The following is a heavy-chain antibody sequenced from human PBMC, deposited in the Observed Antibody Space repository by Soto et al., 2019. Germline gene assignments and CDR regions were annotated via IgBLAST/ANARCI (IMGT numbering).Heavy chain of an antibody. CDR3: ARLSTVDAFDI. V-gene: IGHV4-39*01. CDR1: GVSISSSSYY. Sequence: SETLSLTCTVSGVSISSSSYYWGWIRQPPGKGLEWIGSIYYSGSTYYNPSLKSRVTISVDTSKNQFSLKLSSVTAADTAVYYCARLSTVDAFDIWGQGTMVTVSS. J-gene: IGHJ3*02. CDR2: IYYSGST. D-gene: IGHD4-17*01.